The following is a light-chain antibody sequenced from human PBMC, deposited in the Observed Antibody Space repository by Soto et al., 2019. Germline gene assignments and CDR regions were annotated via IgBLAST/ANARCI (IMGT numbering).Light chain of an antibody. V-gene: IGKV3D-20*02. CDR3: QQRSNWIT. CDR1: QSVSSNY. J-gene: IGKJ5*01. CDR2: DAS. Sequence: EILLTQSPGTLSLSPGERATLSCRASQSVSSNYLAWYQQKPGKAPRLLIYDASNRATGIPTRLSGSGSGTDFTLTIRSLEPEDFAVYYCQQRSNWITFGQGTRLEIK.